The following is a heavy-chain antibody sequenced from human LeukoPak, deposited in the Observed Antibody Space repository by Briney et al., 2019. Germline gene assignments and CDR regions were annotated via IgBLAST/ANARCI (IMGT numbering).Heavy chain of an antibody. CDR1: GGSMSINDYY. Sequence: SETLSLTCTVSGGSMSINDYYWAWIRPPPGKGLEWLVSIFYTGTTYYNPSLNNRVTISVDTSQNQCSLRLSSVTAADTAVYFCARVRVIDWGSSYFDYWGQGNLVTVSS. CDR2: IFYTGTT. CDR3: ARVRVIDWGSSYFDY. V-gene: IGHV4-39*07. J-gene: IGHJ4*02. D-gene: IGHD3-9*01.